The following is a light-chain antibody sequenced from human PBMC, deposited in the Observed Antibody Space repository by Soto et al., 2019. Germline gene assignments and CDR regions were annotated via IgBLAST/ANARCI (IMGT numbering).Light chain of an antibody. CDR2: GAS. Sequence: EIVLTQSPGTLSLSPGERATLSCRASQSVSGRYLAWYQQKPGQAPRLLIYGASSRATGIPDWFSGSGSGTDFTLTISRLEPEDFAVYYCQQYGISPRTFGQGTKVDIK. CDR1: QSVSGRY. CDR3: QQYGISPRT. V-gene: IGKV3-20*01. J-gene: IGKJ1*01.